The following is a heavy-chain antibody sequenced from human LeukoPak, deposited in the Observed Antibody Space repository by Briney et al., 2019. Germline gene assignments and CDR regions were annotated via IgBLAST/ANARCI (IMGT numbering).Heavy chain of an antibody. CDR1: GYTFTSYY. Sequence: ASVKVSCKASGYTFTSYYMHWVRQAPGQGLEWMGWINPNSGGTNYAQKFQGRVTMTRDTSISTAYMELSRLRSDDTAVYYCARGVGYCSGGSCPNWFDPWGQGTLVTVSS. J-gene: IGHJ5*02. CDR3: ARGVGYCSGGSCPNWFDP. CDR2: INPNSGGT. D-gene: IGHD2-15*01. V-gene: IGHV1-2*02.